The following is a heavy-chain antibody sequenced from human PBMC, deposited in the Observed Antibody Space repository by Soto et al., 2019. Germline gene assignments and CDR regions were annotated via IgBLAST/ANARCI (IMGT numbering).Heavy chain of an antibody. CDR3: ARPRGGTIPRHYYYYGMDV. D-gene: IGHD2-21*01. CDR2: IIPIFGTA. V-gene: IGHV1-69*12. CDR1: GGTFSSYA. Sequence: QVQLVQSGAEVKKPGSSVKVSCKASGGTFSSYAISWVRQAPGQGLEWMGGIIPIFGTANYAQKFQGRVTITADESTSTAYMELSSLRSEDTAVYYCARPRGGTIPRHYYYYGMDVWGQGTTVTVSS. J-gene: IGHJ6*02.